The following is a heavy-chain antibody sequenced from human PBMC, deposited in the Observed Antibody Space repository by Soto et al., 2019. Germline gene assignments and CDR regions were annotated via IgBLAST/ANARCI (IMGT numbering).Heavy chain of an antibody. CDR3: ARGVVTTDYSNYAGAVGWFDP. V-gene: IGHV1-69*01. J-gene: IGHJ5*02. Sequence: QVQLVQSGAEVKKPGSSVKVSCKASGGTFSSYAISWVRQTPGQGLEWMGGIIPIFGTANYAQKFQGRVTITADESTSTAYMELSSLRSEDTAVYYCARGVVTTDYSNYAGAVGWFDPWGQGTLVTVSS. D-gene: IGHD4-4*01. CDR2: IIPIFGTA. CDR1: GGTFSSYA.